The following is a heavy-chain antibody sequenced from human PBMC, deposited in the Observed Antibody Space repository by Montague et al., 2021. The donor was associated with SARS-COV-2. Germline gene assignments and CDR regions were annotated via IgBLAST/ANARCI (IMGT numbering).Heavy chain of an antibody. Sequence: TLSLTCNVSGGSINTTEYYWGWIRQSPGKGLEWIGCVYFSGTTYFNPSLETRTTISIDTSKNQFSLKLRSVTAADTAVYFCVRAADNYYPSGPLAGFDLWGLGTLVTVSS. V-gene: IGHV4-30-4*08. J-gene: IGHJ4*02. D-gene: IGHD3-10*01. CDR2: VYFSGTT. CDR1: GGSINTTEYY. CDR3: VRAADNYYPSGPLAGFDL.